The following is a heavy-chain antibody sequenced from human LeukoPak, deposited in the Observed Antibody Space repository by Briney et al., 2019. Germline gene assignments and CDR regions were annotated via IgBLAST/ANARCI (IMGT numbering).Heavy chain of an antibody. Sequence: ASVKVSCKASGYTFTGYYMHWVRQAPGQGLEWMGWINPNSGGTNCAQKFQGRVTMTRDTSISTAYMELSRLRSDDTAVYYCARGVYDILTGYSLRFDYWGQGTLVTVSS. CDR1: GYTFTGYY. CDR2: INPNSGGT. D-gene: IGHD3-9*01. CDR3: ARGVYDILTGYSLRFDY. J-gene: IGHJ4*02. V-gene: IGHV1-2*02.